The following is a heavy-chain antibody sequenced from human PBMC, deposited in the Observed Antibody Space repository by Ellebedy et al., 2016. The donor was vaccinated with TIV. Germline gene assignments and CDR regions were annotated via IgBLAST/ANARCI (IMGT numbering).Heavy chain of an antibody. CDR2: ISVYNGNT. CDR1: GFTFTSFG. J-gene: IGHJ4*02. CDR3: ARVGWGYSGGEDN. V-gene: IGHV1-18*04. D-gene: IGHD5-12*01. Sequence: ASVKVSCKASGFTFTSFGISWVRQAPGQGLEWTGWISVYNGNTNYAQNLQGRVSMTTDTSARTAYMELRSLRYDDTAVYYCARVGWGYSGGEDNWGQGTLVTVSS.